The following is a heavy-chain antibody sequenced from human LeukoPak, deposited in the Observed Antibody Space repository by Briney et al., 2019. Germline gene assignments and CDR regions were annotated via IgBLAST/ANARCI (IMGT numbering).Heavy chain of an antibody. Sequence: AGGSLRLSCAASGFTFSNFAMSWVRQAPGKGLEWVSAISGSGGSTYYADSVKGRFTISRDNSKNTLYLQMNSLRAEDTAVYYCAKVEALGAKQELGFDYWGQGTLVTVSS. D-gene: IGHD1-26*01. V-gene: IGHV3-23*01. CDR3: AKVEALGAKQELGFDY. CDR2: ISGSGGST. CDR1: GFTFSNFA. J-gene: IGHJ4*02.